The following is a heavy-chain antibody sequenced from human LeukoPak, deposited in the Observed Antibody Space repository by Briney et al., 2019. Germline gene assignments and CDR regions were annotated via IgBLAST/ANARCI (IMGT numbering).Heavy chain of an antibody. CDR1: GGSFSGYF. Sequence: PSETLSLACAVYGGSFSGYFWTCIRQSPGEGLEWIGEINHSGIANYAPSLKGRVTISVDTSKNQFSLKLTSVTAADTAVYYCARGRVTYHYGSGTRGNGMDVWGKGTTVTVSS. J-gene: IGHJ6*04. CDR3: ARGRVTYHYGSGTRGNGMDV. V-gene: IGHV4-34*01. D-gene: IGHD3-10*01. CDR2: INHSGIA.